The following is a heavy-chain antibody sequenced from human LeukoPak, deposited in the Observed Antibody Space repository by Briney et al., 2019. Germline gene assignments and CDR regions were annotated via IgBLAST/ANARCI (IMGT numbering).Heavy chain of an antibody. D-gene: IGHD7-27*01. CDR3: AGFQTGDVVNY. CDR1: GFTFSSYS. Sequence: PGGSLRLSCAASGFTFSSYSMNWVRQAPGKGLEWVSSISSSSYIYYSDSVKGRFTISRDNAKNSLYLQMNSLRAEDTAVYYCAGFQTGDVVNYWGQGTLVTVSS. CDR2: ISSSSYI. V-gene: IGHV3-21*01. J-gene: IGHJ4*02.